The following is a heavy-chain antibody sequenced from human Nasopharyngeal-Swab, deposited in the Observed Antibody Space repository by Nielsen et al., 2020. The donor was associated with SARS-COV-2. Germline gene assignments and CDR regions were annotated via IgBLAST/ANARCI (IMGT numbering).Heavy chain of an antibody. CDR3: AKLAYILTGYPDY. CDR2: ISGGGGST. CDR1: GFTFSSYA. J-gene: IGHJ4*02. D-gene: IGHD3-9*01. Sequence: GESLKISCAAFGFTFSSYAMSWVRQAPGKGLEWVSAISGGGGSTYYADSVKGRFTISRDNSKNTLYLQMNSLRAEDTAVYYCAKLAYILTGYPDYWGQGTLVTVSS. V-gene: IGHV3-23*01.